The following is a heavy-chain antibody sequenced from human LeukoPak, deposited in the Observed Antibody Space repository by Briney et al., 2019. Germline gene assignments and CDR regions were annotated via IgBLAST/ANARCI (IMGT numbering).Heavy chain of an antibody. CDR3: ARDKVAMATSPFDY. CDR1: GGSISSYY. V-gene: IGHV4-59*12. Sequence: ETLSLTCTVSGGSISSYYWSWIRQPPGKGLEWIGYIYYSGSTNYNPSLKSRVTISVDTSKNQFSLKLSSVTAADTAVYYCARDKVAMATSPFDYWGQGTLVTVSS. J-gene: IGHJ4*02. CDR2: IYYSGST. D-gene: IGHD5-24*01.